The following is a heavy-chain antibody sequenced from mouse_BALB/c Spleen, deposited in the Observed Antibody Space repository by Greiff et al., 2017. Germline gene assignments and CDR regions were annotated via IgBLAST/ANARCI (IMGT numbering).Heavy chain of an antibody. CDR1: GYSITSDYA. J-gene: IGHJ4*01. Sequence: DVKLQESGPGLVKPSQSLSLTCTVTGYSITSDYAWNWIRQFPGNKLEWMGYISYSGSTSYNPSLKSRISITRDTSKNQFFLQLNSVTTEDTATYYCARSRGPLYAMDYRGQGTSVTVSS. CDR2: ISYSGST. CDR3: ARSRGPLYAMDY. V-gene: IGHV3-2*02.